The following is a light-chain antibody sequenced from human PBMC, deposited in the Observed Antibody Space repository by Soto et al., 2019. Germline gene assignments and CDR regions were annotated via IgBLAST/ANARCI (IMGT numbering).Light chain of an antibody. CDR1: QSVLSSSNNQNH. J-gene: IGKJ4*01. V-gene: IGKV4-1*01. Sequence: DIVMTQSPDSLAVSLGGRSTINCKCSQSVLSSSNNQNHLAWYQQKPGQPPRLLIYWASTRESGVPDRFSGGGSGTDFTLTISSLQAEDVAVYYCQQYYTTPLTFGGGTKVDIK. CDR3: QQYYTTPLT. CDR2: WAS.